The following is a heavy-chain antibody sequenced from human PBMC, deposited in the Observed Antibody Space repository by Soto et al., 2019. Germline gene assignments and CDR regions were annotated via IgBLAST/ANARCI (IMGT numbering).Heavy chain of an antibody. CDR2: ISYDGSNK. Sequence: PGGSLRLSCAASGFTFSSYAMHWVRQAPGKGLEWVAVISYDGSNKYYADSVKGRFTISRDNSKNTLYLQMNSLRAEDTAVYYCARVLSDSSSSRVPYYWGQGTLVTVSS. CDR3: ARVLSDSSSSRVPYY. D-gene: IGHD6-6*01. V-gene: IGHV3-30-3*01. CDR1: GFTFSSYA. J-gene: IGHJ4*02.